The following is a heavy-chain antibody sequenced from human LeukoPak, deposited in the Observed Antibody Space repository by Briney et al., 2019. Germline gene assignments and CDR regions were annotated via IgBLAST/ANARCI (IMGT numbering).Heavy chain of an antibody. CDR2: IIPILGIA. CDR3: ACRDYYDSQPFDY. Sequence: ASVKVSCKASGGTFSSYAISWVRQALGQGLEWMGRIIPILGIANYAQKFQGRVTITADKSTSTAYMELSSLRSEDTAVYYCACRDYYDSQPFDYWGQGTLVTVSS. J-gene: IGHJ4*02. D-gene: IGHD3-22*01. CDR1: GGTFSSYA. V-gene: IGHV1-69*04.